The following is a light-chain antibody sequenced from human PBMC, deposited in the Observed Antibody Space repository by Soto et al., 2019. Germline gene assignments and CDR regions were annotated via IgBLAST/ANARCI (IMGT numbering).Light chain of an antibody. J-gene: IGLJ1*01. V-gene: IGLV1-44*01. Sequence: QSLMAKPPSASVTPGHSVTISCSGRSSNIGSNTVDWHRQLPVTAPKLLIYHNDQQPSGVPARFSGSKSGTSASLAISGLESEDEADFFCAAWDDSLNVYVYRTGTKVNVL. CDR3: AAWDDSLNVYV. CDR2: HND. CDR1: SSNIGSNT.